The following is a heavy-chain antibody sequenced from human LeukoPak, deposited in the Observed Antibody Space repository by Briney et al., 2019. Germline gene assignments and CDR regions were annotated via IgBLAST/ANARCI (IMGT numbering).Heavy chain of an antibody. J-gene: IGHJ4*02. CDR2: FHSSGST. Sequence: PSETLSLTCTVSGGSISGSSYYWVWIRQSPGKGLEWIGNFHSSGSTYYNPSLRSRVTISVDTSKNQFFLNLTSPTAADTAVYYCVRQFDSCGQGTLVTVSS. CDR3: VRQFDS. CDR1: GGSISGSSYY. V-gene: IGHV4-39*01.